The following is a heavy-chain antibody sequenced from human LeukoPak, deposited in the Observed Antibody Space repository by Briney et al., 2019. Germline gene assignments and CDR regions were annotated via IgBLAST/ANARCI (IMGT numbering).Heavy chain of an antibody. Sequence: PSETLSLTCGGYGASFSGYWSWIRQPPGEGLEWIGQIHHSGSTSYNPSLRSRVTISVDTSKIQFSLKLTSVTAADTAVYYCARHGGYYFDYWGQGTLVTVSS. J-gene: IGHJ4*02. CDR1: GASFSGY. CDR3: ARHGGYYFDY. D-gene: IGHD3-10*01. CDR2: IHHSGST. V-gene: IGHV4-34*01.